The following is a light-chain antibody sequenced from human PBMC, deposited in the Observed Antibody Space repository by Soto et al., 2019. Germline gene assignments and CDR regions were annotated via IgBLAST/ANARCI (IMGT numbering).Light chain of an antibody. J-gene: IGLJ3*02. V-gene: IGLV1-40*01. CDR3: QSYDSSLIGWV. Sequence: QAVVTQPPSVSGAPGQRVTISCTGSSSNIGAGYDVHWYQQLPGTAPKLLIYGNSNRPSGVPDRFSGSKSGTSASLAITGLQAEDEADYYCQSYDSSLIGWVFGGGTKLTVL. CDR1: SSNIGAGYD. CDR2: GNS.